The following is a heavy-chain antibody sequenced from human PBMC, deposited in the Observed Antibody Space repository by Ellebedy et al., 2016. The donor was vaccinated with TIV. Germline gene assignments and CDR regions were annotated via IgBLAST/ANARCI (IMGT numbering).Heavy chain of an antibody. CDR2: IKQDGSEK. D-gene: IGHD6-19*01. J-gene: IGHJ4*01. CDR1: GFTFSNYW. Sequence: GGSLRLSCAASGFTFSNYWMSWVRQAPGKGLEWVANIKQDGSEKYYVDSVKGRFSTSRDNAKNSVYLQMNSLRDEDTAVYYCARDQWLGRAYYFDYWGQGTLVTVSS. CDR3: ARDQWLGRAYYFDY. V-gene: IGHV3-7*01.